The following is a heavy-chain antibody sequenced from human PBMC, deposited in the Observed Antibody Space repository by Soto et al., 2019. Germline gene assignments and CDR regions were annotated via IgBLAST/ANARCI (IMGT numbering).Heavy chain of an antibody. V-gene: IGHV4-59*01. Sequence: QVQLQESGPGLVKPSETLSLTCTVSGGSISSYYWSWIRQPPGKGLEWIGYIYYSGSTNYNPSLKSRVTISVVTSKNQFSLTLSTASAADTAVYYCARAGGRVSSDYYVGYWGQGTLVTVSS. CDR3: ARAGGRVSSDYYVGY. J-gene: IGHJ4*02. D-gene: IGHD3-22*01. CDR2: IYYSGST. CDR1: GGSISSYY.